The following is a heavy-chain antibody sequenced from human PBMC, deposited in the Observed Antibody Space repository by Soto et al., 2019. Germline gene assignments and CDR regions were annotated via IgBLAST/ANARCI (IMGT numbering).Heavy chain of an antibody. D-gene: IGHD5-18*01. J-gene: IGHJ6*02. V-gene: IGHV3-30*18. CDR2: ISYDGSNK. CDR3: AKVIDSYGNGLYYYYGMDV. Sequence: QVQLVESGGGVVQPGRSLRLSCAASGFTFSSYGMHWVRQAPGKGLEWVAVISYDGSNKYYADSVKGRFTISRDNSKNTLYLQMNSLRAEDTAVYYCAKVIDSYGNGLYYYYGMDVWGQGTTVTVSS. CDR1: GFTFSSYG.